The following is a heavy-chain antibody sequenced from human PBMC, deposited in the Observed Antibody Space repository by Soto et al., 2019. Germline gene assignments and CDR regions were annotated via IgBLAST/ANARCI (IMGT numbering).Heavy chain of an antibody. CDR2: IYYSGST. J-gene: IGHJ5*02. D-gene: IGHD2-15*01. Sequence: GPGVASETLSLTCTVSGDSISSGGYYWSWMRQHPGKGLEYIGYIYYSGSTYYNPSLKSRVTISLDTSQNQFSLKLSSVTAADTAVYYCARGYCSGGDCPNYFDPWGQGTLVTVSS. V-gene: IGHV4-31*03. CDR3: ARGYCSGGDCPNYFDP. CDR1: GDSISSGGYY.